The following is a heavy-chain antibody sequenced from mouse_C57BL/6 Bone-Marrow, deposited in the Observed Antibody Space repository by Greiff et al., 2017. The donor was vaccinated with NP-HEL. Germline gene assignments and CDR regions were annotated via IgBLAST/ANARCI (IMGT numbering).Heavy chain of an antibody. CDR3: AKPHYYGSSSFAY. V-gene: IGHV1-82*01. CDR2: IYPGDGDT. J-gene: IGHJ3*01. Sequence: VQLKESGPELVKPGASVKISCKASGYAFSSSWMNWVKQRPGKGLAWIGRIYPGDGDTNYNGKFKGKATLTADKSASTAYMQLSSLTSEDSAVYFCAKPHYYGSSSFAYWGQGTLVTVSA. D-gene: IGHD1-1*01. CDR1: GYAFSSSW.